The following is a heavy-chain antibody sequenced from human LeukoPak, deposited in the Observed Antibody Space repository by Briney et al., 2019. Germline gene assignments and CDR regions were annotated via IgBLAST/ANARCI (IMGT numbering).Heavy chain of an antibody. CDR2: ISSSSSYI. V-gene: IGHV3-21*01. Sequence: GGSLRLSCAASGFTFSSYSMNWVRQAPGKGLEWVSSISSSSSYIYYADSVKGRFTISRDNAKNSLYLQMNSLRAGDTAVYYCANYDSSGPTDYWGQGTLVTVSS. J-gene: IGHJ4*02. D-gene: IGHD3-22*01. CDR1: GFTFSSYS. CDR3: ANYDSSGPTDY.